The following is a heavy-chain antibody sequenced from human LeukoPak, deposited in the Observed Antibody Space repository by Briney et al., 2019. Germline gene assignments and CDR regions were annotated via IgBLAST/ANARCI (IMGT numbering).Heavy chain of an antibody. CDR2: IIPILGIA. Sequence: ASVKVSCKASGGTFISYAISWVRQAPGQGLEWMGRIIPILGIANYAQKFQGRVTITADKSTSTAYMELSSLRSEDTAVYYCARALPWFDPWGQGTLVTVSS. CDR3: ARALPWFDP. CDR1: GGTFISYA. J-gene: IGHJ5*02. V-gene: IGHV1-69*04. D-gene: IGHD3-16*02.